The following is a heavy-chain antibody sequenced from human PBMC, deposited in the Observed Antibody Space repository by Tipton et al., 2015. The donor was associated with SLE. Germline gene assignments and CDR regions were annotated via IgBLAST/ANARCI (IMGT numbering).Heavy chain of an antibody. CDR1: GGSINSHY. J-gene: IGHJ4*02. V-gene: IGHV4-59*11. CDR3: ASTGDSSGYYGN. Sequence: TLSLTCTVSGGSINSHYWSWIRQPPGKGLEWIGYIYYTGITNYNSSIKSRVTIAVDTSKTQFSLRLSSVTAADTAVYYCASTGDSSGYYGNWGQGTLVTVSS. CDR2: IYYTGIT. D-gene: IGHD3-22*01.